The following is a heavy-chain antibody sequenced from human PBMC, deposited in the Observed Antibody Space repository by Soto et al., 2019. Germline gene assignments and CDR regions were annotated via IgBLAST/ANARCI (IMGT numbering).Heavy chain of an antibody. Sequence: ASVKVSCKASGGTFSSYTINWVRQAPGPGLEWMGRITPILDIANYAQKFQGRLTITADKFTNTTYMELSSLRSEDTAVYYCARQDDADNWGQGTLVNGPS. CDR1: GGTFSSYT. D-gene: IGHD1-1*01. J-gene: IGHJ4*02. CDR3: ARQDDADN. CDR2: ITPILDIA. V-gene: IGHV1-69*02.